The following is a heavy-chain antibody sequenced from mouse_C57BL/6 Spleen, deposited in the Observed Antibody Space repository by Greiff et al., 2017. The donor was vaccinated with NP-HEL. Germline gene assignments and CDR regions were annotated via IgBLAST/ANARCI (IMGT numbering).Heavy chain of an antibody. V-gene: IGHV1-64*01. Sequence: QVQLQQPGAELVKPGASVKLSCTASGYTFTSYWMHWVKQRPGQGLEWIGMIHPNSGSTNYNEKFTSKATLTVDKSSSTAYMQLSSLTSEDSTVYYCARSYDYDEGWYFDVWGTGTTVTVSS. J-gene: IGHJ1*03. CDR2: IHPNSGST. CDR1: GYTFTSYW. CDR3: ARSYDYDEGWYFDV. D-gene: IGHD2-4*01.